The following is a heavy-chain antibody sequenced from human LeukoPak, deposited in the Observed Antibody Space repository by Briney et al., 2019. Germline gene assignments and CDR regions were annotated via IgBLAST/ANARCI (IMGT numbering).Heavy chain of an antibody. CDR3: ARAKWLRFDY. CDR2: INSDGSST. V-gene: IGHV3-74*01. CDR1: GFTFSSYW. D-gene: IGHD5-12*01. J-gene: IGHJ4*02. Sequence: GGSLRLSCAASGFTFSSYWMHWVRQAPGKGLVWVTRINSDGSSTSYADSVKGRFTISRDNAKNTLYLQMNSLRAEDRAVYYCARAKWLRFDYWAQGTLVTVPS.